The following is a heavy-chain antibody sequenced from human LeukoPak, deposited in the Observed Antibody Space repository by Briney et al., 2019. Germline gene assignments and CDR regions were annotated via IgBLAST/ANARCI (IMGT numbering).Heavy chain of an antibody. J-gene: IGHJ5*02. CDR1: GGSFSGYY. D-gene: IGHD2-15*01. CDR2: INHSGST. V-gene: IGHV4-34*01. Sequence: SETLSLTCAVYGGSFSGYYWSWIRQPPGKGLEWIGEINHSGSTNYNPSLKSRVTISVDTSKNQFSLKLSSVTAADTAMYYCARDSLGGWFDPWGQGTLVTVSS. CDR3: ARDSLGGWFDP.